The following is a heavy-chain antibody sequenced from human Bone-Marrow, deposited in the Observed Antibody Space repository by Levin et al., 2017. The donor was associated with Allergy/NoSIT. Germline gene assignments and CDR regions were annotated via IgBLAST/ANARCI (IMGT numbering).Heavy chain of an antibody. J-gene: IGHJ4*02. CDR2: INHSGST. CDR1: GGSFRGYY. CDR3: ARGRRQQLY. D-gene: IGHD6-13*01. V-gene: IGHV4-34*01. Sequence: SQTLSLTCAVYGGSFRGYYWSWIRPPPGKGLEWIGEINHSGSTNYNPSLKSRVTISVDTSKNQFSLKLSSVTAADTAVYYCARGRRQQLYWGQGTLVTVSS.